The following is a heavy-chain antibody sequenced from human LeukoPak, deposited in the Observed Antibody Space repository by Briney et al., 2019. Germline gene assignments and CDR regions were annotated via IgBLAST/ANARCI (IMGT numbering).Heavy chain of an antibody. D-gene: IGHD2-2*01. CDR1: GFTFSSYA. CDR3: ARTPGYCSSTSCYGDYYYGMDV. V-gene: IGHV3-30*04. CDR2: ISYDGSNK. J-gene: IGHJ6*04. Sequence: GRSLRLSCAASGFTFSSYAMHWVRQAPGKGLEWGAVISYDGSNKYYADSVKGRLTISRDNSKNTLYLQMHSLRAEDTAVYYCARTPGYCSSTSCYGDYYYGMDVWGKGTTVTVSS.